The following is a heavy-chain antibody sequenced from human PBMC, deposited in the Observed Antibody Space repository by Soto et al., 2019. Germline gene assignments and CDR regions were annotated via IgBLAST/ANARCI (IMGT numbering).Heavy chain of an antibody. CDR1: GFTFSSYA. Sequence: VQLLESGGGLVQPGGSLRLSCAASGFTFSSYAMSWVRQAPGKGLEWVSAISGSGGSTYYADSVKGRFTISRDNSKNTLYLQMNSLRAEDTAVYYCAKVWEQLVRHYYYYMDVWGKGTTVTVSS. V-gene: IGHV3-23*01. J-gene: IGHJ6*03. CDR2: ISGSGGST. CDR3: AKVWEQLVRHYYYYMDV. D-gene: IGHD6-6*01.